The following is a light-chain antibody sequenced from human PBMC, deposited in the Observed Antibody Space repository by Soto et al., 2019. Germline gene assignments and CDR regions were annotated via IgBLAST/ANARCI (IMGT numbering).Light chain of an antibody. Sequence: QSALTQPPSVSGAPGQRVTISCTGSSSNIGAYYDVHWYQQLPGTAPKLLIYGNSNRPSGVPDRFSGSKSGTSASLAITGLQAEDEADYYCQSYDSSLSAYVFGAGTKVTVL. J-gene: IGLJ1*01. CDR3: QSYDSSLSAYV. CDR1: SSNIGAYYD. V-gene: IGLV1-40*01. CDR2: GNS.